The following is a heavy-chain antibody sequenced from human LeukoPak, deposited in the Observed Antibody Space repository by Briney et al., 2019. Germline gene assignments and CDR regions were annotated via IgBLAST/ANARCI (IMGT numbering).Heavy chain of an antibody. CDR2: VFSGGNT. CDR1: GFTVSDFY. J-gene: IGHJ4*02. CDR3: VREPGWLHYDSI. D-gene: IGHD3-22*01. V-gene: IGHV3-66*01. Sequence: GGSLRLSCEASGFTVSDFYMSWVRQAPGKGLQWVSIVFSGGNTYYADSVKGRFTLSRDNSKNTLYLQMNTLRAEDTAVYHCVREPGWLHYDSIWGRGTLVTVSP.